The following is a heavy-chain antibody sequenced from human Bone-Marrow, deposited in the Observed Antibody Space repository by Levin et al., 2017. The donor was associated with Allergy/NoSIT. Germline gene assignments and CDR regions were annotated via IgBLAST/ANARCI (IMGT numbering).Heavy chain of an antibody. D-gene: IGHD6-19*01. V-gene: IGHV3-21*01. CDR3: ARASGHSSGCSDS. CDR2: IRSTGRFI. CDR1: GFTFSPYT. Sequence: GGSLRLSCAASGFTFSPYTMNWVRQAPGKGLEWVSSIRSTGRFIYYADSVKGRFTISRDNAKNSLYLQMISLRAEDTAVYYCARASGHSSGCSDSWGQGTLVTVSS. J-gene: IGHJ4*02.